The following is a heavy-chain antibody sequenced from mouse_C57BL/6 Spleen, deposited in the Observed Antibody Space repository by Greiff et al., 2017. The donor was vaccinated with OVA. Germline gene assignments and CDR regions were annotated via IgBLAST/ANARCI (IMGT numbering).Heavy chain of an antibody. J-gene: IGHJ1*03. Sequence: DVKLQESGGDLVKPGGSLKLSCAASGFTFSSYGMSWVRQTPDKRLEWVATISSGGSYTYYPDSVKGRFTISRDNAKNTLYLQMSSLKSEDTAMYYCARIYDGYYGSFYFDVWGTGTTVTVSS. CDR1: GFTFSSYG. CDR2: ISSGGSYT. V-gene: IGHV5-6*02. D-gene: IGHD2-3*01. CDR3: ARIYDGYYGSFYFDV.